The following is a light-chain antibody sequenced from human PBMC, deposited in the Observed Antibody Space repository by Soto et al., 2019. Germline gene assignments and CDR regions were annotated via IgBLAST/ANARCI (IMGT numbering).Light chain of an antibody. CDR2: AAS. CDR3: QNYNGAPWT. J-gene: IGKJ1*01. Sequence: DIQLTQSPSSLSASVGDRVTITCRASQDIYTYLVWYQQKPGTVPKLLIFAASTLQSGVPSRFSGSGSGTDFILTISSLQPEDVATYYCQNYNGAPWTFGQGTKVEIK. CDR1: QDIYTY. V-gene: IGKV1-27*01.